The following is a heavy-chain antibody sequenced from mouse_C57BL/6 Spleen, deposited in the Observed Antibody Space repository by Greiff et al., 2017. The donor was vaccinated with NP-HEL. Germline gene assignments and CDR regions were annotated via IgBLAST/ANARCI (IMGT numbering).Heavy chain of an antibody. CDR1: GYTFTSYW. J-gene: IGHJ4*01. V-gene: IGHV1-64*01. CDR2: IHPNSGST. D-gene: IGHD2-1*01. Sequence: QVQLQQPGAELVKPGASVKLSCKASGYTFTSYWMHWVKQRPGQGLEWIGMIHPNSGSTNYNEKFKSKATLTVDKSSSTAYMQLSSLTSEDSAVYYCAREEKFGNLYAMDYWGQGTSVTVSS. CDR3: AREEKFGNLYAMDY.